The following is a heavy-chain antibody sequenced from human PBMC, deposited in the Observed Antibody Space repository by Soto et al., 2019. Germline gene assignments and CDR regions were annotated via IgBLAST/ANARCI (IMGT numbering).Heavy chain of an antibody. D-gene: IGHD2-2*01. J-gene: IGHJ6*03. CDR2: IKSKTDGGTT. Sequence: EVQLVESGGGLVKPGGSLRLSCAASGFTFSNAWMSWVRQAPGKGLEWVGRIKSKTDGGTTDYAAPVKGRFTISRDDSKNTLYLQMNSLKTEDTAVYYCSTDGEYCSSTSCERPFPYYYYMDVWGKGTTVTVSS. V-gene: IGHV3-15*01. CDR3: STDGEYCSSTSCERPFPYYYYMDV. CDR1: GFTFSNAW.